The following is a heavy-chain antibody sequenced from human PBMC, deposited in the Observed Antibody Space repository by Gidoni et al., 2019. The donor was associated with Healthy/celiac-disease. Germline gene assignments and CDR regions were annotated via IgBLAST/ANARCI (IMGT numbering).Heavy chain of an antibody. J-gene: IGHJ4*02. CDR3: ARLSGSYSYY. D-gene: IGHD1-26*01. Sequence: LVKHSETLSLTCTVSGGSISSSSYYWGWIRQPPGKGLEWIGSIYYSGSTYYNPSLKSRVTISVDTSKNQFSLKLSSVTAADTAVYYCARLSGSYSYYWGQGTLVTVSS. CDR2: IYYSGST. V-gene: IGHV4-39*01. CDR1: GGSISSSSYY.